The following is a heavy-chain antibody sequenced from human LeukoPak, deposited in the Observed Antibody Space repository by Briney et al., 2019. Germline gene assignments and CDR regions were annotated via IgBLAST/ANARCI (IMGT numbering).Heavy chain of an antibody. V-gene: IGHV3-30*04. CDR2: ISYDGSNK. J-gene: IGHJ4*02. Sequence: GGSLRLSCAASGFTFSTYAMHWVRQAPGKGLEWVAVISYDGSNKFYADSVKGRFTISRDNSKNTLYLQMDSLRAEDTAVYYCSAGPKISSSWLDYWGQGTLVTVSS. D-gene: IGHD6-13*01. CDR3: SAGPKISSSWLDY. CDR1: GFTFSTYA.